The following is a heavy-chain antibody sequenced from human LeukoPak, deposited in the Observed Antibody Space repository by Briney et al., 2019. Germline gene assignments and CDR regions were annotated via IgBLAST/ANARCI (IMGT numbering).Heavy chain of an antibody. CDR2: ISYDGSNK. Sequence: QPGRSLRLSCAASGFTFSSYGMHWVRQAPGKGLEWVAVISYDGSNKYYADSVKGRFTISRDNAKNSLYLQMNSLRDEDTAVYYCARDAYYYGSGSNFDYWGQGTLVTVPS. J-gene: IGHJ4*02. CDR1: GFTFSSYG. D-gene: IGHD3-10*01. V-gene: IGHV3-30*03. CDR3: ARDAYYYGSGSNFDY.